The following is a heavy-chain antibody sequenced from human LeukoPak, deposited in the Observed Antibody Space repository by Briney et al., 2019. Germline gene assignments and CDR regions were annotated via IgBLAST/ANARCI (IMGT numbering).Heavy chain of an antibody. CDR1: GGSFSGYY. D-gene: IGHD2-21*02. Sequence: ASETLSLTCAVYGGSFSGYYWSWIRQPPGKGLEWIWEINHSGSTNYNPSLKSRVTISVDTSKNQFSLKLSSVTAADTAVYYCARIRIGDSFYYYYYYGMDVWGQGTTVTVSS. V-gene: IGHV4-34*01. J-gene: IGHJ6*02. CDR3: ARIRIGDSFYYYYYYGMDV. CDR2: INHSGST.